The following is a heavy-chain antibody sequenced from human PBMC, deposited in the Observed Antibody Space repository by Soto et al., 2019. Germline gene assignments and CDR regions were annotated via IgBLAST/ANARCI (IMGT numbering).Heavy chain of an antibody. D-gene: IGHD3-10*02. Sequence: ASVKVSCKASGGTFSSYAISWVRQAPGQGLEWMGGIIPIFGTANYAQKFQGRVTITADESTSTAYMELSSLRSEDTAVYYCAVPLRHRGYYYGMDVWGQGTTVTVSS. J-gene: IGHJ6*02. CDR1: GGTFSSYA. V-gene: IGHV1-69*13. CDR3: AVPLRHRGYYYGMDV. CDR2: IIPIFGTA.